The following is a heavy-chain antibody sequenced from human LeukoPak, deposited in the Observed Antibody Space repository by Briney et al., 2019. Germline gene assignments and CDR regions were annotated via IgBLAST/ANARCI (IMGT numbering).Heavy chain of an antibody. CDR1: GGSISSYY. J-gene: IGHJ6*03. Sequence: PSETLSLTCTVSGGSISSYYWSWIRQPPGKGLEWIGYIYYSGSTNYNPSLKSRVTISVDTSKNQFSLKLSSVTAADTAVYYCARVSSPRITIFGVVTQNYYYYYMDVWGKGTTVTVSS. CDR3: ARVSSPRITIFGVVTQNYYYYYMDV. V-gene: IGHV4-59*01. CDR2: IYYSGST. D-gene: IGHD3-3*01.